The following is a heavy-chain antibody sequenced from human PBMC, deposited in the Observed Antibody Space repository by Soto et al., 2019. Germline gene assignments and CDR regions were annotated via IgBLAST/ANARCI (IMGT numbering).Heavy chain of an antibody. CDR2: IYWDDDN. D-gene: IGHD2-8*01. Sequence: QITLKESGPTLVKVTQTLTLTCTFSGFSLSTSGVGVAWSRQPPGKALEWLALIYWDDDNRYSPSLKSRLTITKDTSKNQVVLTMTNMDPVDTATYYCAHTLMRRSTYYYGMDVWGQGTTVTVSS. CDR1: GFSLSTSGVG. V-gene: IGHV2-5*02. J-gene: IGHJ6*02. CDR3: AHTLMRRSTYYYGMDV.